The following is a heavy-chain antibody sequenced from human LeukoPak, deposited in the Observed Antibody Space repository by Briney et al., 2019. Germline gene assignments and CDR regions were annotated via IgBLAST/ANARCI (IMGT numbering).Heavy chain of an antibody. CDR1: GFTFSSYA. CDR3: AKGCGATSDAFDI. D-gene: IGHD1-26*01. J-gene: IGHJ3*02. CDR2: ISGSGGST. V-gene: IGHV3-23*01. Sequence: AGGSLRLSCAASGFTFSSYAVSWVRQAPGKGLEWVSAISGSGGSTYYADSVKGRFTISRDNSKNTLYLQMNSLRAEDTAVYYCAKGCGATSDAFDIWGQGTTVTVSS.